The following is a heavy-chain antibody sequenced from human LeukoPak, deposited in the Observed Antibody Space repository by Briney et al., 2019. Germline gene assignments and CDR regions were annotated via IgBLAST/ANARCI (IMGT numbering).Heavy chain of an antibody. CDR2: INPNSGNA. V-gene: IGHV1-8*01. D-gene: IGHD1-26*01. CDR1: GYTFSDYD. CDR3: ARDLAWGGSSYSYYYMDV. Sequence: ASVKVSCKASGYTFSDYDINWVRQATGQGLEWMGWINPNSGNAGYAQKFQGRVTMTRNTSISTAYMELSSLRSEDTAVYYCARDLAWGGSSYSYYYMDVWDKGTTLTVSS. J-gene: IGHJ6*03.